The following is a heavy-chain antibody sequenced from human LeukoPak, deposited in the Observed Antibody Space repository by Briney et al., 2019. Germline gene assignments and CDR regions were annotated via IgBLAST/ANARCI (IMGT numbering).Heavy chain of an antibody. D-gene: IGHD6-6*01. V-gene: IGHV1-2*02. Sequence: ASVKVSCKASGYTFTGYYMHWVRQAPGQGLEWMGWINPNSGGTNYAQKFQGRVTMTRDTSISTAYMELSRLKSDDTAVYYCAREYSSSSAGFDYWGQGTLVTVSS. J-gene: IGHJ4*02. CDR1: GYTFTGYY. CDR2: INPNSGGT. CDR3: AREYSSSSAGFDY.